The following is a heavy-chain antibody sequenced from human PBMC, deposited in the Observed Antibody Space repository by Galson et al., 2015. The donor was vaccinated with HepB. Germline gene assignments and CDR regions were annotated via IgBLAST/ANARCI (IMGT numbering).Heavy chain of an antibody. Sequence: SVKVSCKASGGTFSSYAISWVRQAPGQGLEWMGRIIPILGIANYAQKFQGRVTITADKSTSTAYMELSSLRSEDTAVYYCARERRGSGWSLGYWGQGTLVTVSS. CDR2: IIPILGIA. J-gene: IGHJ4*02. D-gene: IGHD6-19*01. V-gene: IGHV1-69*04. CDR3: ARERRGSGWSLGY. CDR1: GGTFSSYA.